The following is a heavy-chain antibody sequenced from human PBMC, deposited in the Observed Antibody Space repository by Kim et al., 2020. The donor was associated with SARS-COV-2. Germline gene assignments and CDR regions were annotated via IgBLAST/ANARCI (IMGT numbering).Heavy chain of an antibody. CDR2: INHSGST. J-gene: IGHJ6*02. D-gene: IGHD6-19*01. CDR1: GGSFSGYY. Sequence: SETLSLTCAVYGGSFSGYYWSWIRQPPGKGLEWIGEINHSGSTNYNPSLKSRVTISVDTSKNQFSLKLSSVTAADTAVYYCARWGQWPIGGYYYGMDVWGQGTTVTVSS. CDR3: ARWGQWPIGGYYYGMDV. V-gene: IGHV4-34*01.